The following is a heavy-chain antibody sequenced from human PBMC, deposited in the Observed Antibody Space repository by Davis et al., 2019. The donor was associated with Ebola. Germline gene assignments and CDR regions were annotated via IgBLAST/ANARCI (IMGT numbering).Heavy chain of an antibody. J-gene: IGHJ5*02. CDR2: ISAYNGNT. CDR3: ARVVAAPNWFDP. D-gene: IGHD6-13*01. Sequence: AASVKVSCKASGYTFTSYGITWVRQAPGQGLEWMGWISAYNGNTNYAQKLQGRVTMTTDTSTSTAYMELRSLRSDDTAVYYCARVVAAPNWFDPWGQGTLVTVSS. CDR1: GYTFTSYG. V-gene: IGHV1-18*04.